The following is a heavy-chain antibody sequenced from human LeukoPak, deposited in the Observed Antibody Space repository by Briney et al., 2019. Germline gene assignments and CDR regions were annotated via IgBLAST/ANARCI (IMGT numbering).Heavy chain of an antibody. Sequence: PGGSLRLSCAASGSTFSSYAMHWVRQAPGKGLEWVAVISYDGSNKYYADSVKGRFTISRENSKNTLYLQMNSLRAEDTAVYYCARGGVEVLRFLEWLLYAPTFYYYYMDVWGKGTTVTVSS. CDR3: ARGGVEVLRFLEWLLYAPTFYYYYMDV. J-gene: IGHJ6*03. CDR1: GSTFSSYA. V-gene: IGHV3-30*01. D-gene: IGHD3-3*01. CDR2: ISYDGSNK.